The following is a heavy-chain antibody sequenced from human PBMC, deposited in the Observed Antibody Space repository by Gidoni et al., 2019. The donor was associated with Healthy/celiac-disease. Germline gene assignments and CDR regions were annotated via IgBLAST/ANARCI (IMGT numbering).Heavy chain of an antibody. Sequence: EVQLVESGGGLVKPGGSLSLSCAASGFPFSNACLHCVRQAPGKGVEWVGRIKSKTDGGTTDYAAPVKGRFTITRDDSKNTLYLQMNSRKTEDTAVYYCTTAFPAENNWNYYYYGMDVWGQGTTVTVSS. CDR1: GFPFSNAC. D-gene: IGHD1-20*01. CDR2: IKSKTDGGTT. CDR3: TTAFPAENNWNYYYYGMDV. J-gene: IGHJ6*02. V-gene: IGHV3-15*07.